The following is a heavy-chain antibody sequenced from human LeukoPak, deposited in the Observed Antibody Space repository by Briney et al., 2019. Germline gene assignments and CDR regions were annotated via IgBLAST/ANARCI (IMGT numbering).Heavy chain of an antibody. V-gene: IGHV3-33*06. CDR2: IWYDGSNK. J-gene: IGHJ4*02. D-gene: IGHD1-26*01. CDR1: GFTFSSYG. CDR3: AKDLYSGSYTSDY. Sequence: GGSLRLSCAASGFTFSSYGMHRVRQAPGKWLERVAVIWYDGSNKYYADSVKGRFTISRDNSKNTLYLQMNSLRAEDTAVYYCAKDLYSGSYTSDYWGQGTLVTVSS.